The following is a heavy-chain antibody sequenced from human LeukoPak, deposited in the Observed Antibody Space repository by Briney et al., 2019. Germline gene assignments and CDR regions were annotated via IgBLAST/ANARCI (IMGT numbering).Heavy chain of an antibody. Sequence: ASGRVSCKAAGYTFTSYGISWVRQAPGQGLEWMGWISVYNGNTNYAQKFQGRVTMTTDTSTSKAYMELRSLRSDDTAVYYCARGVGSSGWPDSFDIWGQGTMVTVSS. V-gene: IGHV1-18*01. CDR1: GYTFTSYG. J-gene: IGHJ3*02. CDR3: ARGVGSSGWPDSFDI. D-gene: IGHD6-19*01. CDR2: ISVYNGNT.